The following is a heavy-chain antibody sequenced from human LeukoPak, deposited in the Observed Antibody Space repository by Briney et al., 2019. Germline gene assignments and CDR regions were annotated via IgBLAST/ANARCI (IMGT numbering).Heavy chain of an antibody. V-gene: IGHV4-30-2*01. CDR1: GGSISSGGYS. D-gene: IGHD6-13*01. Sequence: NPSETLSLTCAVSGGSISSGGYSWSWIRQPPGKGLEWIGYIYHSGSTYYNPSLKSRVTISVDRSKNQFSLKLSSVTAADTAVYYCARGPEAAAGTGTFDYWGQGTLVTVSS. J-gene: IGHJ4*02. CDR3: ARGPEAAAGTGTFDY. CDR2: IYHSGST.